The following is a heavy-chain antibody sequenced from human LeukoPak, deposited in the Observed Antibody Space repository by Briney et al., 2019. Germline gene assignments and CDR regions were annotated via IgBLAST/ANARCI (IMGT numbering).Heavy chain of an antibody. CDR3: ARHSSGWYEAFDI. J-gene: IGHJ3*02. V-gene: IGHV3-21*01. D-gene: IGHD6-19*01. Sequence: GGSPRLSCAASGFTFSSYSMNWVRQAPGKGLEWVSSISSSSSYIYYADSVKGRFTISRDNAKNSLYLQMSSLRAEDTAVYYCARHSSGWYEAFDIWGQGTMVTVSS. CDR1: GFTFSSYS. CDR2: ISSSSSYI.